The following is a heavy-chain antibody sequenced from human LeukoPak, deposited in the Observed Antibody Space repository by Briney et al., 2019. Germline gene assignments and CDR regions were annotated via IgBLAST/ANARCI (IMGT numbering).Heavy chain of an antibody. CDR1: GFSFISYG. D-gene: IGHD4-17*01. Sequence: HAGGSLRLSCAASGFSFISYGMHWVRQAPGKGLEWVGVISDDGRNKKYADSVKGRFTISRDNSKDTLYLQMNSLRDEDTAVYYCAKCPSDYGDYVTYFDYWGQGTLVTVSS. J-gene: IGHJ4*02. CDR3: AKCPSDYGDYVTYFDY. CDR2: ISDDGRNK. V-gene: IGHV3-30*18.